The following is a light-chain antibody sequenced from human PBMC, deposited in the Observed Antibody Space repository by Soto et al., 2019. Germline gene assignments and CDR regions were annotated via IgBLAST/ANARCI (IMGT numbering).Light chain of an antibody. Sequence: QSALTQPPSVSGSPGQSITISCTGASSDIGSDDLVPWYQQNPGKTPKLIIYEVNKRPWGVSNRFSGSKSGNTASLTISGLQAEDEADYYCCSYASSNTLVFGGGTKLTVL. CDR1: SSDIGSDDL. CDR2: EVN. V-gene: IGLV2-23*02. CDR3: CSYASSNTLV. J-gene: IGLJ2*01.